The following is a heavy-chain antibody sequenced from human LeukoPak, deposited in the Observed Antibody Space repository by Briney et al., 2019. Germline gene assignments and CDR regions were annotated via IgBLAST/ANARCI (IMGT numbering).Heavy chain of an antibody. J-gene: IGHJ1*01. CDR3: ARRRYYDSTGFLD. V-gene: IGHV4-39*02. Sequence: SETLSLTCTVSGGFISSSNYYWGWIRQPPGKGLEWIGDIYYSGRTYYNPSLGSRVSISLDTSMNDFSLTLTYVTPADTAVYYCARRRYYDSTGFLDWGRGSLVIVSS. CDR1: GGFISSSNYY. D-gene: IGHD3-22*01. CDR2: IYYSGRT.